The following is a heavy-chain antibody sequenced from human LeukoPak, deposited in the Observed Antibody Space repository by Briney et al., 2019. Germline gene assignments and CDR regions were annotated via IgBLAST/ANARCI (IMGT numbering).Heavy chain of an antibody. CDR1: GYTFTSYG. Sequence: ASVKVSCKAPGYTFTSYGISWVRQAPGQGLEWMGWISAYNGNTNYAQNLQGRVTMTTDTSTRTAYMELKSLRSDDTAVYYCARTGSYYREFDYWGQGTLVTVSS. CDR2: ISAYNGNT. V-gene: IGHV1-18*01. J-gene: IGHJ4*02. D-gene: IGHD1-26*01. CDR3: ARTGSYYREFDY.